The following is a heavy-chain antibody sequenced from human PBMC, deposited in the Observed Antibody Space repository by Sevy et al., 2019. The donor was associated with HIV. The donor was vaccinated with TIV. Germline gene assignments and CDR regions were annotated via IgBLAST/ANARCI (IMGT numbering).Heavy chain of an antibody. CDR1: GGTFSSYA. CDR3: ARDFSASGSSNALDI. CDR2: IIPIFGTA. V-gene: IGHV1-69*13. Sequence: ASVKVSCKASGGTFSSYAISWVRQAPGQGLEWMGGIIPIFGTANYAQKFQGRVTITADESTSTAYMELSSLRSEDTAVYYCARDFSASGSSNALDIWGQGTMVTVSS. J-gene: IGHJ3*02. D-gene: IGHD3-10*01.